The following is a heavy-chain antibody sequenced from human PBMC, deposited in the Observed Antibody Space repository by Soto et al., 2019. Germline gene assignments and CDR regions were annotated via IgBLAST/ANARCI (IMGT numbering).Heavy chain of an antibody. CDR1: GYTFTGYY. V-gene: IGHV1-2*04. D-gene: IGHD2-21*01. CDR2: INPNSGGT. CDR3: ARADCGDDCPSDY. J-gene: IGHJ4*02. Sequence: ASVKVSCKASGYTFTGYYMHWVRQAPGQGLEWMGWINPNSGGTNYAQKFQGWVTMTRDTSISTAYMELSRLRSDDTAVYYCARADCGDDCPSDYWGQGTLVTVSS.